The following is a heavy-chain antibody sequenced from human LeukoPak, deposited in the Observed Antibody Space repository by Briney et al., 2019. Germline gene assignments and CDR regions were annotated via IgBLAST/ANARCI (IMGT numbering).Heavy chain of an antibody. CDR3: ASGTISVAGAFDI. D-gene: IGHD6-19*01. CDR2: ISAYNGNT. J-gene: IGHJ3*02. CDR1: GYTFTNSG. V-gene: IGHV1-18*01. Sequence: ASVKVSCKASGYTFTNSGINWVRQAPGQGLVWMGWISAYNGNTKYAQKLQGRVTMTTDTSTSTAYMELRSLRSDDTAVYYCASGTISVAGAFDIWGQGTMVTVPS.